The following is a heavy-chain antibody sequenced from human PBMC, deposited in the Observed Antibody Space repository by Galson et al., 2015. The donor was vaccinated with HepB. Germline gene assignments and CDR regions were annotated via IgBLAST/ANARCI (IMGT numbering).Heavy chain of an antibody. V-gene: IGHV1-18*01. CDR2: ISPYNANT. D-gene: IGHD2-15*01. CDR3: AREGSYCIGDACYYYLDY. Sequence: SVKVSCKASGYTFGDSGINWVRQAPGQGLEWMGWISPYNANTSYAQKFRGRVTLTTVTSTTTAYMELRSLRSDDTAIYYCAREGSYCIGDACYYYLDYWGQGSLVTVSS. CDR1: GYTFGDSG. J-gene: IGHJ4*02.